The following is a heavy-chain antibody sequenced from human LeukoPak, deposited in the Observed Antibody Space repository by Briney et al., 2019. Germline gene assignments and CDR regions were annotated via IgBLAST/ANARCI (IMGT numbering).Heavy chain of an antibody. Sequence: GGSLRLSCAASGFTFSNYEFNWVRQAPGKGLEWVSYISSSGRNIYYADSVKGRFTISRDNAKNSLYLQMNSLRAEDTAVYYCARDLVQLWSKDFWGQGTLVTISS. V-gene: IGHV3-48*03. J-gene: IGHJ4*02. CDR2: ISSSGRNI. D-gene: IGHD5-18*01. CDR1: GFTFSNYE. CDR3: ARDLVQLWSKDF.